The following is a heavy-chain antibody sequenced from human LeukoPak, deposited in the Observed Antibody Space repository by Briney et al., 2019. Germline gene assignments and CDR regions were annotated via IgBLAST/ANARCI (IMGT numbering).Heavy chain of an antibody. CDR2: IKSKTDGGTT. J-gene: IGHJ6*03. Sequence: GGSLRLSCAASGFTFSNAWMSWVRQAPGKGLEWVGRIKSKTDGGTTDYAAPVKGRFTISRDDSKNTLYLQMNSLKAEDTAVYYCTTDFWSGYAYYYYMDVWGKGTTVTVSS. D-gene: IGHD3-3*01. CDR1: GFTFSNAW. CDR3: TTDFWSGYAYYYYMDV. V-gene: IGHV3-15*01.